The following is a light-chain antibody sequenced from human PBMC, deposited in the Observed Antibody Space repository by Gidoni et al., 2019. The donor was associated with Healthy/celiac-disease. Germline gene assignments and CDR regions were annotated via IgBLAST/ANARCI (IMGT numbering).Light chain of an antibody. CDR2: DVS. Sequence: QSALTQPRSVSGSPGQSVTISCTGTSSDVGGYNYVSWYQQHPGKAPKLMIYDVSKRPSGVPDRFSGSKSGNTASLTISGLQAEDEADYYCCSYAGSRREVFGTGTKVTVL. CDR1: SSDVGGYNY. CDR3: CSYAGSRREV. V-gene: IGLV2-11*01. J-gene: IGLJ1*01.